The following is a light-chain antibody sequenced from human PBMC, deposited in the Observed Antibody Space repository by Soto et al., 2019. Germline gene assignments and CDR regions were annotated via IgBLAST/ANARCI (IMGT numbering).Light chain of an antibody. CDR3: QQYDNDSWT. J-gene: IGKJ1*01. V-gene: IGKV1-5*03. Sequence: DIQMTQSPSTLSASVGYRVIITCRASQSISSWLAWYQQKPGKAPNLLIYKASTLKSGVPSRFSGSGSGTEFTLTISSLQPDDFATYFCQQYDNDSWTFGQGAKVEIK. CDR1: QSISSW. CDR2: KAS.